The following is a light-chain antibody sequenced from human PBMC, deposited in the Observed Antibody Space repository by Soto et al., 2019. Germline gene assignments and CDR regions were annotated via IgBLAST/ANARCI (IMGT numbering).Light chain of an antibody. V-gene: IGKV1-8*01. J-gene: IGKJ3*01. CDR2: AAS. CDR3: QQYYIYPRT. CDR1: QGISSY. Sequence: AIRMTQSPSSLSASTGDRVTITCRASQGISSYLAWYQQKPGKAPKLLIYAASTLQSGVPSRFSGSGSGTDFTLTISCLQAEDFAPYYCQQYYIYPRTFGPGTKVDI.